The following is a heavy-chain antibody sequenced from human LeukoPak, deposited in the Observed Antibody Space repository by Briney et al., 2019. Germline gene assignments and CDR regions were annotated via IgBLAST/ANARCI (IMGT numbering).Heavy chain of an antibody. CDR1: GFTFSGYG. CDR2: TSYDGSEK. V-gene: IGHV3-30*18. J-gene: IGHJ5*02. Sequence: GGSLRLSCAASGFTFSGYGMNWVRQAPGKGLEWVAITSYDGSEKYYADSVKGRFTISRDNSKNTLYLQMNSLTAEDTGVYYCANRVAQHDSWGQGTLVTVSS. CDR3: ANRVAQHDS. D-gene: IGHD3-16*01.